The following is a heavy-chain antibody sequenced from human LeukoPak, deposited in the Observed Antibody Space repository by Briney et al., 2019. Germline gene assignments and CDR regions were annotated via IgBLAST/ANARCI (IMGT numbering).Heavy chain of an antibody. Sequence: SETLSLTCTVSGGSISSGDYYWSWIRQPPGKGLEWIGYIYYSGSTYYNPSLKSRVTISVDTPKNQFSLKLSSVTAADTAVYYCARAQVTTCFDYWGQGTLVTVSS. D-gene: IGHD4-17*01. CDR2: IYYSGST. CDR1: GGSISSGDYY. V-gene: IGHV4-30-4*01. J-gene: IGHJ4*02. CDR3: ARAQVTTCFDY.